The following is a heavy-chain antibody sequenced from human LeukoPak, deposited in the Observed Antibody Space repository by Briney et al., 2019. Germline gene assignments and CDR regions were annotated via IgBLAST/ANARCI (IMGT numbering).Heavy chain of an antibody. D-gene: IGHD2-21*02. Sequence: PSETLSLTCTVSGASISNYHWSWIRQPAGKGLEWIGRIYISGSPNYNPSLKGRVAMSLDTSKNQFSLKLSSVTAADTAIYYCARAQTETFSRFDPWGQGTLVTVSS. V-gene: IGHV4-4*07. CDR3: ARAQTETFSRFDP. CDR2: IYISGSP. CDR1: GASISNYH. J-gene: IGHJ5*02.